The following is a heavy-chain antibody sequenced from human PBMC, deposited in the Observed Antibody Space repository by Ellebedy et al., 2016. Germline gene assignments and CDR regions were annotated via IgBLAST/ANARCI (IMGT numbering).Heavy chain of an antibody. CDR1: GFTFSNYW. CDR3: ARCGLSGTFDL. Sequence: GGSLRLSCVASGFTFSNYWMAWVRQAPGKGLEWVANIRNDESEKYFVDSVKGRFTISRDNAKNSVYLQMSSLRAEDMAVYYCARCGLSGTFDLWGQGTPVTVSS. CDR2: IRNDESEK. J-gene: IGHJ4*02. V-gene: IGHV3-7*03. D-gene: IGHD3-10*01.